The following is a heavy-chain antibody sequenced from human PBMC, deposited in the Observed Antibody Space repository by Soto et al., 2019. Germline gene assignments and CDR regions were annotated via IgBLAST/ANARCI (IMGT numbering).Heavy chain of an antibody. CDR3: AKDRVKTGITIIGVVIIGSAGDY. D-gene: IGHD3-3*01. CDR1: GFTFSSYA. Sequence: GGSLRLSCAASGFTFSSYAMSWVRQAPGKGLEWVSAISGSGGSTYYADSVKGRFTISRDNSKNTLYLQMNSLRAEDTAVYYCAKDRVKTGITIIGVVIIGSAGDYWGQGTLVTVSS. V-gene: IGHV3-23*01. CDR2: ISGSGGST. J-gene: IGHJ4*02.